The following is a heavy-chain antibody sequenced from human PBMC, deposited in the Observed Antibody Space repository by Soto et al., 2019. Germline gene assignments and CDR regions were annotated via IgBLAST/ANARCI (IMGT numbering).Heavy chain of an antibody. Sequence: GESLKISWKGSGYSFRTYWIGWVRQMPGKGLEWMGIIYPGDFDTRYSPSFQGQVTISADKSISTAYLQWSSLKASDTAMYYCARTYYYILTRYSGLYFDFRGRGTLVTVSS. CDR1: GYSFRTYW. CDR2: IYPGDFDT. V-gene: IGHV5-51*01. J-gene: IGHJ2*01. D-gene: IGHD3-9*01. CDR3: ARTYYYILTRYSGLYFDF.